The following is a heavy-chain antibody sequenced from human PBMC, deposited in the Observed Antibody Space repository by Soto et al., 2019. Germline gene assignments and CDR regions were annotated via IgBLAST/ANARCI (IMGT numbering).Heavy chain of an antibody. J-gene: IGHJ4*02. D-gene: IGHD3-10*01. Sequence: GGSLRLSCAASGFTFSSYWMSWVRQAPGKGLEWVANIKQDGSEKYYVDSVKGRFTISRDNAKNSLYLQMNSLRAEDTAAYYCARATRRVLLWFGEPPPPGGLFYWGQGTLVTVSS. V-gene: IGHV3-7*01. CDR1: GFTFSSYW. CDR3: ARATRRVLLWFGEPPPPGGLFY. CDR2: IKQDGSEK.